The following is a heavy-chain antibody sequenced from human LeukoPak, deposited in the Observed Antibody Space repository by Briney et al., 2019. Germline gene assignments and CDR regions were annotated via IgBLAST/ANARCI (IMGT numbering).Heavy chain of an antibody. CDR2: IRYDGSNQ. Sequence: GGSLRPSCAASGFTFSTYNMNWVRQAPGKGLEWVAFIRYDGSNQYYADSVKGRFTISRDSSKNTLYLQMNSLRGDDTAVYYCAKDMGYNTGWTRFDYWGQGTLVTVSS. J-gene: IGHJ4*02. D-gene: IGHD6-19*01. CDR1: GFTFSTYN. V-gene: IGHV3-30*02. CDR3: AKDMGYNTGWTRFDY.